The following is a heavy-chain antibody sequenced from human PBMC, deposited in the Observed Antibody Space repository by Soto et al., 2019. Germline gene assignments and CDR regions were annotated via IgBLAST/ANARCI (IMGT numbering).Heavy chain of an antibody. CDR1: GGSISSGDYY. V-gene: IGHV4-30-4*01. CDR3: TRSIGQNWFDP. Sequence: SETLSLTCTVSGGSISSGDYYWSWIRQPPGKGLEWIGYIYYSGSTYYNPSLRSRVTISVDTSKNQFSLKLSSVTAADTAVYYCTRSIGQNWFDPWGQGTLVTVSS. CDR2: IYYSGST. J-gene: IGHJ5*02. D-gene: IGHD2-21*01.